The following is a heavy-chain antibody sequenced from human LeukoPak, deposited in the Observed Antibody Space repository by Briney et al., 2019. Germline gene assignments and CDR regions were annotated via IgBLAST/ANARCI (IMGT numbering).Heavy chain of an antibody. Sequence: SQTLSLTCAISGDSVSSNSAAWNWIRQSPSRGLEWLGRTYYRSKWYNDYAVSVKSRITINPDTSKNQFSLQLNSVTPEDTAVYYCARARSVPAAPMTHYYYYYYMDVWGKGTTVTVSS. CDR1: GDSVSSNSAA. CDR3: ARARSVPAAPMTHYYYYYYMDV. D-gene: IGHD2-2*01. CDR2: TYYRSKWYN. J-gene: IGHJ6*03. V-gene: IGHV6-1*01.